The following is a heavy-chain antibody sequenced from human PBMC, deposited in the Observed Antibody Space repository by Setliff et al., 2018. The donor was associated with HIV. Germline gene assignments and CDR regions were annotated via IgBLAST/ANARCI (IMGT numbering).Heavy chain of an antibody. CDR1: GGSFSGYY. Sequence: SETLSLTCAVYGGSFSGYYWSWIRQPPGKGLEWIGEINHSGSTNYNPSLKSRVTISVDTSKNQFSLKLSSVTAADTAVYYCARGRVDDSSGYYGVVDYYYYYMDVWGKGTTVTVSS. J-gene: IGHJ6*03. D-gene: IGHD3-22*01. V-gene: IGHV4-34*01. CDR2: INHSGST. CDR3: ARGRVDDSSGYYGVVDYYYYYMDV.